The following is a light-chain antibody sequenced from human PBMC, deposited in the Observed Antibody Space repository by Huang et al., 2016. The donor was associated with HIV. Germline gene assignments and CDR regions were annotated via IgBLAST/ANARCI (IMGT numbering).Light chain of an antibody. V-gene: IGKV3-15*01. J-gene: IGKJ2*01. Sequence: EIVMTQSPATVSVSPGESATLSCRASQSVSSNLAWYQQKPGQAPRLLIYSASPRATGVPARFSGSGSGTEFTLTISSLQSEDFAVYYCQQYNNWPPRFTFGQGTKLEIK. CDR1: QSVSSN. CDR2: SAS. CDR3: QQYNNWPPRFT.